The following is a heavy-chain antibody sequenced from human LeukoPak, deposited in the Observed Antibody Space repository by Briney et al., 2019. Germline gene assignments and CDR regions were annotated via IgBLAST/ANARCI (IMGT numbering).Heavy chain of an antibody. D-gene: IGHD2-15*01. Sequence: GGSLRLSCAASGFTSCDYYMSCIRQAPGKGLEWVSYISSSGSTIYYADSVKGRFTISRDNAKNSLYLQMNSLRGEDTAVYYCERGWDIVVVVAASGAAFDIWGQGTMVTVSS. CDR2: ISSSGSTI. J-gene: IGHJ3*02. CDR3: ERGWDIVVVVAASGAAFDI. V-gene: IGHV3-11*04. CDR1: GFTSCDYY.